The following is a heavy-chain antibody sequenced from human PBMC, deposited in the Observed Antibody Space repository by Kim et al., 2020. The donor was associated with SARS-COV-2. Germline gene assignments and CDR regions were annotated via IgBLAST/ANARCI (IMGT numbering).Heavy chain of an antibody. CDR1: GFTFSSYG. D-gene: IGHD3-10*01. J-gene: IGHJ6*02. Sequence: GGSLRLSCAASGFTFSSYGMHWVRQAPGKGLEWVAVISYDGSNKYYADSVKGRFTISRDNSKNTLYLQMNSLRAEDTAVYYCARDLLYYYGSGINYGMDVWGQGTTVTVSS. CDR2: ISYDGSNK. V-gene: IGHV3-33*05. CDR3: ARDLLYYYGSGINYGMDV.